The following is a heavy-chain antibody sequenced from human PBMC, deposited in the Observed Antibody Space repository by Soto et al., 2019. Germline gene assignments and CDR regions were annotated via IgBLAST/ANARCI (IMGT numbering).Heavy chain of an antibody. Sequence: ASVKVSCKASGYTFTSYGISWVRQAPGQGLEWMGWISAYNGNTNYAQKLQGRVTMTTDTSTSTAYMELRSLRSDDTAVYYCARGYYDFWSGYFPGYYYGMDVCGQGTTVTVYS. V-gene: IGHV1-18*01. CDR2: ISAYNGNT. J-gene: IGHJ6*02. D-gene: IGHD3-3*01. CDR3: ARGYYDFWSGYFPGYYYGMDV. CDR1: GYTFTSYG.